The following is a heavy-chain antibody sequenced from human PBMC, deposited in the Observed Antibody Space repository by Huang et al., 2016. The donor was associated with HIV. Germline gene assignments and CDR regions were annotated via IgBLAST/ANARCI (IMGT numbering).Heavy chain of an antibody. V-gene: IGHV1-18*01. CDR2: ISASNGDT. J-gene: IGHJ3*02. Sequence: QIQLMQSGPELKQPGASVKVSCKASASTFTSYGITWGRQATGQGPEWMGWISASNGDTEYAQKFQGRVTLTTDTSTNIAYMELRSLRSDDTAKYYCARDPKYHRIGYYRQRRGIDIWGQGTMVIVSS. CDR3: ARDPKYHRIGYYRQRRGIDI. CDR1: ASTFTSYG. D-gene: IGHD3-22*01.